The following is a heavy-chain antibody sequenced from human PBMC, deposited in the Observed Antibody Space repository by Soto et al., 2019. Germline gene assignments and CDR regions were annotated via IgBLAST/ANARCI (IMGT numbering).Heavy chain of an antibody. CDR3: TTGIYYDILTGYHNVAY. J-gene: IGHJ4*02. Sequence: QVQLVQSGAEVKKPGSSVKVSCKASGGTFSSYAISWVRQAPGQGLEWMGGIIPMFGTANYAQKFQGRVTITADESTSTAYMELSSLRSEDTAVYYCTTGIYYDILTGYHNVAYWGQGTLVTVSS. D-gene: IGHD3-9*01. CDR2: IIPMFGTA. V-gene: IGHV1-69*01. CDR1: GGTFSSYA.